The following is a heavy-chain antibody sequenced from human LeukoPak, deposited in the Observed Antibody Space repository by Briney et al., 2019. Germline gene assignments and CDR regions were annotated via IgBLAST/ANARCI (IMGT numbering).Heavy chain of an antibody. V-gene: IGHV3-7*01. CDR1: GFTFSTDW. Sequence: GGSLRLSCAASGFTFSTDWMSWVRQTSGKGLEWVANIKEDGSRQYYVDSVKGRFTISRDNAKNSLYLQMNSLRVEDTAVYYCARDHYGDYPWFDPWGQGTLVTVSS. CDR2: IKEDGSRQ. CDR3: ARDHYGDYPWFDP. J-gene: IGHJ5*02. D-gene: IGHD4-17*01.